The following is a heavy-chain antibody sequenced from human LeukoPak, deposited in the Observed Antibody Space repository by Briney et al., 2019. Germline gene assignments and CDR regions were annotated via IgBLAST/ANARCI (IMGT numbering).Heavy chain of an antibody. Sequence: GGSLRLSCAASEFTFSSYNMNWVRQAPGKGLEWVSSISSFSSYIYYADSVKGRFTISRDNAQNSMYLQMNSLRVEDTAVYYCARERQLERLAFGKEGSAFDYWGQGTLVTVSS. CDR2: ISSFSSYI. J-gene: IGHJ4*02. D-gene: IGHD1-1*01. CDR1: EFTFSSYN. CDR3: ARERQLERLAFGKEGSAFDY. V-gene: IGHV3-21*01.